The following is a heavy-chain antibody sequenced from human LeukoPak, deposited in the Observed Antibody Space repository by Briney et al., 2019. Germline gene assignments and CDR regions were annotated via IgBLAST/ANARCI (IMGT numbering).Heavy chain of an antibody. CDR3: ARRGWFGESPHYYMDV. CDR2: INNSGST. J-gene: IGHJ6*03. Sequence: SETLSLTCTVSGGSFRGDYYWAWIPHPPGRGLEWMGVINNSGSTNYNPSLKSRVTISVDTSKNQFSLKLSSVTAADTAVYYCARRGWFGESPHYYMDVWGKGTTVTISS. CDR1: GGSFRGDYY. V-gene: IGHV4-34*01. D-gene: IGHD3-10*01.